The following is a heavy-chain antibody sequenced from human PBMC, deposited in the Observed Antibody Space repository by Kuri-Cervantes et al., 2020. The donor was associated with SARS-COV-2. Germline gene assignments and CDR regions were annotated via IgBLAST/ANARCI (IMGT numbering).Heavy chain of an antibody. CDR3: ARRGAFDNSAPNTFDI. CDR2: ITRNSENI. D-gene: IGHD4/OR15-4a*01. CDR1: GFTFSNYG. V-gene: IGHV3-23*01. J-gene: IGHJ3*02. Sequence: GGSLRLSCVSSGFTFSNYGMSWVRQAPGKGLEWVSGITRNSENIYYGDSVKGRFTISRDNSKNTLYLQMNSLRPEDTAVYYCARRGAFDNSAPNTFDIWGQGTVVTVSS.